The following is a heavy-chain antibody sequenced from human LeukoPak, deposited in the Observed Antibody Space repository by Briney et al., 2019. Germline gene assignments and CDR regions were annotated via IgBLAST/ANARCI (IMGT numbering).Heavy chain of an antibody. CDR1: GFTFDDYG. Sequence: GGSLRLSCAASGFTFDDYGMSWVRQAPGKGLEWVSSISSSSSYIYYADSVKGRFTISRDNAKNSLYLQMNSLRAEDTAVYYCATDGGPGYSSSWYLYWGQGTLVTVSS. CDR3: ATDGGPGYSSSWYLY. J-gene: IGHJ4*02. V-gene: IGHV3-21*01. CDR2: ISSSSSYI. D-gene: IGHD6-13*01.